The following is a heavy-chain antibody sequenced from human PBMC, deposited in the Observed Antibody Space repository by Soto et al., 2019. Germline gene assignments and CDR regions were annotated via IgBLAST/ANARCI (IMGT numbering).Heavy chain of an antibody. D-gene: IGHD3-9*01. CDR2: IIPIFGTA. CDR1: GGTFSSYA. V-gene: IGHV1-69*13. Sequence: SVKVSCKASGGTFSSYAISWVRQAPGQGLEWMGGIIPIFGTANYAQKFQGRVTITADESTSTAYMELRSPRSDDTAVYYCARGEERYFDWPPLDRFDPWGQGTLVTVSS. J-gene: IGHJ5*02. CDR3: ARGEERYFDWPPLDRFDP.